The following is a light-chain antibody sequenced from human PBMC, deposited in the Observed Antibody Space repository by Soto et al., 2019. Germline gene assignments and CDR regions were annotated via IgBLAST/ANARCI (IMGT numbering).Light chain of an antibody. CDR3: SSYTSSATIL. J-gene: IGLJ2*01. CDR1: SSDVGGYNY. V-gene: IGLV2-14*01. Sequence: QSALTQPASVSGSPGQSITISCTGTSSDVGGYNYVSWYQQHPGKAPKLMVYDVSRRPSGVSNRFSGSKSGNTASLTISGLQADDEAEYYCSSYTSSATILFGGVTKLTVL. CDR2: DVS.